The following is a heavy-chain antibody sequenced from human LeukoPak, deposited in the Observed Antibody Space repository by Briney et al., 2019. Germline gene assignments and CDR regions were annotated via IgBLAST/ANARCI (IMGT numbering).Heavy chain of an antibody. CDR1: GGTFSSYA. V-gene: IGHV1-8*02. J-gene: IGHJ5*02. CDR2: MNPNSGNT. Sequence: ASVKVSCKASGGTFSSYAISWVRQATGQGLEWMGWMNPNSGNTGYAQKFQGRVTMTRDTSISTAYMELSSLRSEDTAVYYCARMEYVRSDGDNWFDPWGQGTLVTVSS. D-gene: IGHD2-8*01. CDR3: ARMEYVRSDGDNWFDP.